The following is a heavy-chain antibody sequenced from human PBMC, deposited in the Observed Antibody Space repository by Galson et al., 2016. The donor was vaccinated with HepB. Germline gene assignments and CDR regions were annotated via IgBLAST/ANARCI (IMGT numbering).Heavy chain of an antibody. Sequence: SLRLSCAASGFTFSRYWMHWVRQAPGKGLVWVSRINTDGSTTTYADSVKGRFTISRDNAKNTLYLQMNSLRAEDTAVYYCARVSGGRYEGYAYWGQGTLVTVSS. CDR2: INTDGSTT. D-gene: IGHD3-16*01. CDR1: GFTFSRYW. J-gene: IGHJ4*02. CDR3: ARVSGGRYEGYAY. V-gene: IGHV3-74*01.